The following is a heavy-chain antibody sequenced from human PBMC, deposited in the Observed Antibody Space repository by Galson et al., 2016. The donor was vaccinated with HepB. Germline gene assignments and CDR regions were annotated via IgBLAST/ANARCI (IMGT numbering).Heavy chain of an antibody. CDR3: ARVFLTVAPFDP. CDR2: IFAGDSDT. D-gene: IGHD6-19*01. V-gene: IGHV5-51*01. CDR1: GYIFGSYR. J-gene: IGHJ5*02. Sequence: QSGAEVKKPGESLKISCKGSGYIFGSYRIAWVRQMPGKGLEWMGTIFAGDSDTRYSPSFQGQVTISVDKSTSTAYLHWSSLKASDTATYYCARVFLTVAPFDPWGQGTLVTVSS.